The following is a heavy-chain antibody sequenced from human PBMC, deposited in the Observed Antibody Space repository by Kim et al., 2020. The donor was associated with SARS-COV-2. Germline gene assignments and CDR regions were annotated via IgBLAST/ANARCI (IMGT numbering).Heavy chain of an antibody. CDR3: ARPGYSSSWSLYGSYWYFDL. J-gene: IGHJ2*01. V-gene: IGHV3-11*04. Sequence: GGSLRLSCAASGFTFSDYYMSWIRQAPGKGLEWVSYISSSGSTIYYADSVKGRFTISRDNAKNSLYLQMNSLRAEDTAVYYCARPGYSSSWSLYGSYWYFDLWGRGTLVTVSS. CDR2: ISSSGSTI. CDR1: GFTFSDYY. D-gene: IGHD6-13*01.